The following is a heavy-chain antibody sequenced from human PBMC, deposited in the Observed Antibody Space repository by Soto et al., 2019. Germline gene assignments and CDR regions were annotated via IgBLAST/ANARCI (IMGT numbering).Heavy chain of an antibody. CDR1: GGSISSGGYS. CDR3: ARSTDVDYFDY. J-gene: IGHJ4*02. CDR2: IYHSGST. V-gene: IGHV4-30-2*01. Sequence: TSETLSLTCAVSGGSISSGGYSWSWIRQPPGKGLEWIGYIYHSGSTYYNPSLKSRVTISVDRSKNQFSLKLSSVTAADTAVYYCARSTDVDYFDYWGQGTLVTVSS.